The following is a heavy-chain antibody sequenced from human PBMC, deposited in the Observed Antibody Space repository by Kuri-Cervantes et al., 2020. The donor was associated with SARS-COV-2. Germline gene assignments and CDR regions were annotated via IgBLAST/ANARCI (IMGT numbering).Heavy chain of an antibody. CDR2: IRYDGSNK. CDR3: ARDQAVRITMVRETDYGMDV. Sequence: GGSLRLSCAASGFTFSSYGMHWVRQAPGKGLEWVAFIRYDGSNKYYADSVKGRFTISRDNSKNSLYLQMNSLRAEDTAVYYCARDQAVRITMVRETDYGMDVWGQGTTVTVSS. D-gene: IGHD3-10*01. J-gene: IGHJ6*02. CDR1: GFTFSSYG. V-gene: IGHV3-30*02.